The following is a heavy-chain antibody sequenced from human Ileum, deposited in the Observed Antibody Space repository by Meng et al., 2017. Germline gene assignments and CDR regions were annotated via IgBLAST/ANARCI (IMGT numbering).Heavy chain of an antibody. D-gene: IGHD3-22*01. CDR2: IYHSGVT. J-gene: IGHJ5*02. V-gene: IGHV4-31*03. Sequence: QVPMQESGPGMVKPSQTLSLTCTCSGCSISGGHYFCSWIRQHPEKGLEWIGYIYHSGVTYYSPSLKSRLTISVDTSKNQFSLKLSSVTAADTAIYYCARGVVTYYDSSTLTWFDPWGQGALVTVSS. CDR1: GCSISGGHYF. CDR3: ARGVVTYYDSSTLTWFDP.